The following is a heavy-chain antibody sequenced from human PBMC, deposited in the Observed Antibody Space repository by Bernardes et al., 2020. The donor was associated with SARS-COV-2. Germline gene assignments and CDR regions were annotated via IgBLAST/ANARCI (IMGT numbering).Heavy chain of an antibody. CDR1: GFTFSDYY. Sequence: GGSLRLSCAASGFTFSDYYMSWIRQAPGKGLEWVSYITSSSSYRNYADSVKGRFTISRDNAKNSLYLQMNGLRAEDTAVYYCARDRGAVATDYFDNWGQGTLVTVSS. V-gene: IGHV3-11*06. J-gene: IGHJ4*02. CDR2: ITSSSSYR. CDR3: ARDRGAVATDYFDN. D-gene: IGHD6-19*01.